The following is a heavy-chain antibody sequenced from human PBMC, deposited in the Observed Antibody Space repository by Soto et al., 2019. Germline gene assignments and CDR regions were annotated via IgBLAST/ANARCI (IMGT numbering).Heavy chain of an antibody. V-gene: IGHV1-18*01. CDR3: GRVEQQLVGGWGGFDC. D-gene: IGHD6-13*01. CDR1: GYTFTSYG. CDR2: ISAYNGNT. Sequence: QVQLVQSGAEVKKPGASVKVSCKASGYTFTSYGISWVRQAPGQGLEWMGWISAYNGNTNYAQKLQGRVTMTTDTSASTGYMEWWSRGFVGSGVYYCGRVEQQLVGGWGGFDCWGQGTLVTVSS. J-gene: IGHJ4*02.